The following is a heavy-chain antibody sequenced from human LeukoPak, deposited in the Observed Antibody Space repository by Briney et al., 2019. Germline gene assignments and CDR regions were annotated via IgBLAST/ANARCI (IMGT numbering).Heavy chain of an antibody. V-gene: IGHV3-23*01. D-gene: IGHD3-16*02. Sequence: GGSLRLSCAASEFTFSSYAMSWVRQASGKGLEWVSAISGSSGSTYYADSVKGRFTISRDNSKNKLYLQMNSLRAEDTAVYYCAKAAGYDYVWGSYRYGDAFDIWGQGTMVTVSS. J-gene: IGHJ3*02. CDR3: AKAAGYDYVWGSYRYGDAFDI. CDR1: EFTFSSYA. CDR2: ISGSSGST.